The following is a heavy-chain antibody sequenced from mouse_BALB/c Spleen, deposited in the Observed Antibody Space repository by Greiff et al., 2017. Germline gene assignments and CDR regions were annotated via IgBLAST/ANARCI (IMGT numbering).Heavy chain of an antibody. CDR3: ARSEYRYDVNYALDY. CDR1: GYTFTDYN. Sequence: EVQLQQSGPELVKPGASVKISCKASGYTFTDYNMHWVKQSHGKSLEWIGYIYPYNGGTGYNQKFKSKATLTVDNSSSTAYMELRSLTSEDSAVYYCARSEYRYDVNYALDYWGQGTSVTVSS. J-gene: IGHJ4*01. CDR2: IYPYNGGT. D-gene: IGHD2-14*01. V-gene: IGHV1S29*02.